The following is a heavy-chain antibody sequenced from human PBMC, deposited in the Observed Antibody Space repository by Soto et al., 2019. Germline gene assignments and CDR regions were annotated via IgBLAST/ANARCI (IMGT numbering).Heavy chain of an antibody. CDR3: ATSSSSQGEAFDP. V-gene: IGHV1-2*04. CDR2: INPDSGGT. Sequence: QVQLVQSGAEVKKPGASVKVSCKASGYTFTGYYMHWVRQAPGQGLEWMGWINPDSGGTNYAQKFQGWVTMTRDTSISTAYMELSRLRSDDTAVYYCATSSSSQGEAFDPWGQGTLVTVSS. D-gene: IGHD6-13*01. J-gene: IGHJ5*02. CDR1: GYTFTGYY.